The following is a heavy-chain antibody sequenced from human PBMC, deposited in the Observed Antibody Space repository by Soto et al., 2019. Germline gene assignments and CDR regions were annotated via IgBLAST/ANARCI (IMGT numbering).Heavy chain of an antibody. V-gene: IGHV2-5*01. CDR2: IYWNDDK. D-gene: IGHD2-2*01. J-gene: IGHJ4*02. Sequence: SGPTLVNPTQTLTLTCTFSGFSLSTSGVGVGWIRQPPGKALEWLALIYWNDDKRYSTSLKSRLTITKDTSKNQVVLTMTNMDPVEHANYYCSHVGRHIXXXEYPNYFDYWGQGTLVTVSS. CDR1: GFSLSTSGVG. CDR3: SHVGRHIXXXEYPNYFDY.